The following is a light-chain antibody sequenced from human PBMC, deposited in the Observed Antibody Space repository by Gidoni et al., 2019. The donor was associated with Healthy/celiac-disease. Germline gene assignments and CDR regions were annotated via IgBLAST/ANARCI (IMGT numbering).Light chain of an antibody. CDR3: QVWDSSSDHVV. V-gene: IGLV3-21*04. CDR2: YDS. J-gene: IGLJ2*01. CDR1: NIGSKS. Sequence: SYVLTQPPSASLAPGKTARITCGGNNIGSKSVHWYQQKPGQAPVLVIYYDSDRPSGIPERFSGSNSGNTATLTISRVEAGDEADYYCQVWDSSSDHVVFGGGTKLTVL.